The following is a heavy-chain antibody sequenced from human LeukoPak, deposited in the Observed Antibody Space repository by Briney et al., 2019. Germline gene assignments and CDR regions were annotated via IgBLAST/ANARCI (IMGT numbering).Heavy chain of an antibody. J-gene: IGHJ4*02. CDR3: ARGGSGYYGSGSYLNY. CDR2: IKQDGSEK. V-gene: IGHV3-7*01. D-gene: IGHD3-10*01. CDR1: GFTFSSYW. Sequence: GGSLRLSCAASGFTFSSYWMSWVRQAPGPGLEWVANIKQDGSEKYYVDSVKGRFTISRDNAKNSLYLQMNSLRAEDTAVYYCARGGSGYYGSGSYLNYWGQGTLVTVSS.